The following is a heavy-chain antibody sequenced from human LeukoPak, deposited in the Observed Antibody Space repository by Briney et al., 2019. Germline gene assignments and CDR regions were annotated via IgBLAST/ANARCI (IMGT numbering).Heavy chain of an antibody. Sequence: KSSETLSLTCTVSGGSISSGGYYGSWIRQPPGKGLEWIGYIYHSGSTYYNPSLKSRVTMSVDTSKNQFSLKLSSVTAADTAVYYCARNHDYTSCRGRVCDYYYYMDVWGKGTTVTVSS. V-gene: IGHV4-30-2*01. D-gene: IGHD4-11*01. J-gene: IGHJ6*03. CDR3: ARNHDYTSCRGRVCDYYYYMDV. CDR2: IYHSGST. CDR1: GGSISSGGYY.